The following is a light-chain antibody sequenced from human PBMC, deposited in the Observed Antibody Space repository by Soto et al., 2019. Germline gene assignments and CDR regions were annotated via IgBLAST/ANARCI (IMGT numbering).Light chain of an antibody. CDR2: DVS. Sequence: DFRLTQSPSTLSASVGDRVTISCRASQSISRWLALYQQNPGRAPKLLIYDVSSLESGVPSRFSGSGFGTDFTLTISSLQAEDFASYYCQQLRSYPSTFGGGTKVDIK. CDR1: QSISRW. CDR3: QQLRSYPST. J-gene: IGKJ4*01. V-gene: IGKV1-5*01.